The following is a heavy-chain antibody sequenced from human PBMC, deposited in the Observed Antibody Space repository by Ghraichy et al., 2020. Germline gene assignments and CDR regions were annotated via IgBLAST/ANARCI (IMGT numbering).Heavy chain of an antibody. V-gene: IGHV3-74*03. CDR3: ASLGVLLLT. CDR1: GFTFSNYW. D-gene: IGHD3-10*01. CDR2: INSDGSDS. Sequence: LSLTCAASGFTFSNYWMHWVRQAPGKGLVWVSRINSDGSDSMYADSAKGRFTISRDNSKNMLYLQMSSLRAEDTATYYCASLGVLLLTWGQGTLVTVSS. J-gene: IGHJ5*02.